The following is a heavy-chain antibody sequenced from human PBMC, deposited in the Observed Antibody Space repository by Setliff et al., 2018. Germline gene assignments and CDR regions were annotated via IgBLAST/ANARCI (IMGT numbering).Heavy chain of an antibody. CDR2: IYYSGST. J-gene: IGHJ6*02. CDR3: ARQQQLVIGSTAYYYYGMDV. V-gene: IGHV4-39*07. D-gene: IGHD6-13*01. Sequence: SETLSLTCTVSGGSISSSSYYWGWIRQPPGKALEWIGIIYYSGSTYYNPSLKSRVTISVDTSKNQFSLKLSSVTAADTAVYYCARQQQLVIGSTAYYYYGMDVWGQGTTVTVSS. CDR1: GGSISSSSYY.